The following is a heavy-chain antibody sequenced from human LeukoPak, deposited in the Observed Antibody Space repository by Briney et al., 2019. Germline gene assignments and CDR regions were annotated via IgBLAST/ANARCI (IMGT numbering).Heavy chain of an antibody. Sequence: GGSLRLSCAASGFAFSNYNMNWVRQAPGKGLEWVSSISSSSSYIYYADSVKGRFTISRDNAKNSLYLQMNSLRAEDTAVYYCARDLYGNSSSWYGVDYWGQGTLVTVSS. CDR2: ISSSSSYI. V-gene: IGHV3-21*01. CDR1: GFAFSNYN. CDR3: ARDLYGNSSSWYGVDY. J-gene: IGHJ4*02. D-gene: IGHD6-13*01.